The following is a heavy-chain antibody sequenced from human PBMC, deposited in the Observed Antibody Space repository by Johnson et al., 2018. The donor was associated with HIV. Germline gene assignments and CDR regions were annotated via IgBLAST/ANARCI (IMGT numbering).Heavy chain of an antibody. V-gene: IGHV3-30*02. CDR3: AKKRSGLAVRLGDGFDI. D-gene: IGHD1-26*01. CDR2: KRYDGSNK. Sequence: VQLVESGGGVVQPGGSLRLSCAASGFTFSTFGMHWVRQAPGKGLECVSFKRYDGSNKYYADFVKGRFTISRDNSKHTMYLQMNSLRAEDTAVYYCAKKRSGLAVRLGDGFDIWGQGTMVTVSS. CDR1: GFTFSTFG. J-gene: IGHJ3*02.